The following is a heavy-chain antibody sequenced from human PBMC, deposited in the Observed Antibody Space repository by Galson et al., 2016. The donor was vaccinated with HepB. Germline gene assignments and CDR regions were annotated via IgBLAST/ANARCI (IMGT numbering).Heavy chain of an antibody. CDR2: MAYNGRN. CDR1: GGSISSGHYY. J-gene: IGHJ4*02. D-gene: IGHD4-11*01. V-gene: IGHV4-30-4*01. Sequence: TLSLTCTVSGGSISSGHYYWSWIRQSPGKGLEWIAYMAYNGRNDYTPSLKGRVSIVVDTSKNQFSLNLGNVTAADTALYYCARGVGFYSYFLFDKWGQGALVTVSS. CDR3: ARGVGFYSYFLFDK.